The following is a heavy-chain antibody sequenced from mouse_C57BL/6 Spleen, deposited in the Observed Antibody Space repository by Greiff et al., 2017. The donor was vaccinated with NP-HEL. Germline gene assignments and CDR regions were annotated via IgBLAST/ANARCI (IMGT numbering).Heavy chain of an antibody. CDR2: IDPETGGT. CDR3: NRFAY. Sequence: QVQLQQSGAELVRPGASVTLSCKASGYTFTDYEMHWVKQTPVHGLEWIGAIDPETGGTAYNQKFKGKAILTADKSSSPAYMALRGLTSEDSAVYYCNRFAYWGQGTLVTVSA. CDR1: GYTFTDYE. V-gene: IGHV1-15*01. J-gene: IGHJ3*01.